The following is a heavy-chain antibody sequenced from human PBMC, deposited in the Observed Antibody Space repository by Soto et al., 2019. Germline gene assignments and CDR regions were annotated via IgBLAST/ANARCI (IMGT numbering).Heavy chain of an antibody. CDR2: IDTSGGVT. D-gene: IGHD6-13*01. J-gene: IGHJ6*02. Sequence: GGSLRLSCTASGFTFSSFFMNWVRQAPGKGPEWVSGIDTSGGVTKYADSVKGRFTISRDNSKNTLYLQMNSLRVEDTAVYNCAKDKRVAAAGTFPLKSGGMDVWGQGTTVTVSS. V-gene: IGHV3-23*01. CDR3: AKDKRVAAAGTFPLKSGGMDV. CDR1: GFTFSSFF.